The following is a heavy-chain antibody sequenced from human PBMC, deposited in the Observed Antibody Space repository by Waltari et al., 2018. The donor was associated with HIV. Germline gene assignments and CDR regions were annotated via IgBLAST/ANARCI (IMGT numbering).Heavy chain of an antibody. J-gene: IGHJ4*02. CDR1: GGSISSSSYY. CDR3: AREVPTIWSSSRGPGVVDY. D-gene: IGHD6-6*01. Sequence: QLQLQESGPGLVKPSETLSLTCSVSGGSISSSSYYWGWVRQPPGKGLEWIGSFYYSGSTYYNPSLKSRVTISVDASKNQFSLELRSVIAADTAVYYCAREVPTIWSSSRGPGVVDYWGQGTLVTVSS. V-gene: IGHV4-39*07. CDR2: FYYSGST.